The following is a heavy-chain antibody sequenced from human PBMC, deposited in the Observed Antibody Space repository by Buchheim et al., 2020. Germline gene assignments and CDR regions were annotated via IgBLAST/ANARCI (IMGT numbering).Heavy chain of an antibody. J-gene: IGHJ4*02. V-gene: IGHV4-39*01. CDR1: GGSISSSSYY. D-gene: IGHD6-13*01. CDR2: IYYSGST. CDR3: ARRVRGSKAFDY. Sequence: QLQLQESGPGLVKPSETLSLTCTVSGGSISSSSYYWGWIRQPPGKGLEWFGSIYYSGSTYYHPSLKSRITIYVDTSKNQFYLKLSSVTAADTAVYYCARRVRGSKAFDYWGQGTL.